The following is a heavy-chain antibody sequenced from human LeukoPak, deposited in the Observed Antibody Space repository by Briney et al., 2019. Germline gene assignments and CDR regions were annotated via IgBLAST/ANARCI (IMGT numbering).Heavy chain of an antibody. D-gene: IGHD3-16*01. V-gene: IGHV4-39*01. CDR2: IFYSGST. Sequence: ETLSLTCTVSGGSISTSNYYWGWIRQPPGKGLEWIGNIFYSGSTYYSPSLRSRVTISLDTSRNQFSLNLTSLTAADTAVYYCASWGTYSPFDYWGQGTLVTVSS. CDR3: ASWGTYSPFDY. CDR1: GGSISTSNYY. J-gene: IGHJ4*02.